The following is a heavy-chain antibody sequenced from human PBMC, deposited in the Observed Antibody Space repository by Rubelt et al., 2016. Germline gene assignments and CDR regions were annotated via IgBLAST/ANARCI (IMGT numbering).Heavy chain of an antibody. D-gene: IGHD2-15*01. CDR3: ARDVNSWDYLDY. CDR1: GFAFSSYV. CDR2: ISYDGSKK. J-gene: IGHJ4*02. V-gene: IGHV3-30*04. Sequence: VQLVESGGGLIQPGGSLRLSCAVSGFAFSSYVMHWVRQAPGKGLEWVAVISYDGSKKYYADSVKGRFTISRDNAKGTLDLQMNSLRAEDTAVNYCARDVNSWDYLDYWGQGTLVTVSS.